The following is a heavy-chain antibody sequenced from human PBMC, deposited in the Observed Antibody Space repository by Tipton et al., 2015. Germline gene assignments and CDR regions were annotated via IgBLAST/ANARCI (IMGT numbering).Heavy chain of an antibody. V-gene: IGHV3-9*01. CDR2: ISWNGGST. CDR1: GFTFEDFA. CDR3: AKDSADYYDSSGYSIFEN. J-gene: IGHJ4*02. D-gene: IGHD3-22*01. Sequence: SLRLSCAASGFTFEDFAMHWVRKTPGKGLEWVSGISWNGGSTGYGDSVKGRFTISRDNGKNFLFLQMNSLRAEDTALYYCAKDSADYYDSSGYSIFENWGQGTLVTVSS.